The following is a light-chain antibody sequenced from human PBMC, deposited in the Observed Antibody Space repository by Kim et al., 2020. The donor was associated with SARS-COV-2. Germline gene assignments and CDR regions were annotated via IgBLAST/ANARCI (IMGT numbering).Light chain of an antibody. Sequence: DIQMTQSPSSVSASVGDRVAITCRASQDIDSWLAWYQQKPGKAHKLLIYAATNLQPGVPSRFSGSGSGTDFTLTISSLQPEDFATYYCQQSNRFPLSFGGGTKVDIK. CDR2: AAT. V-gene: IGKV1-12*01. J-gene: IGKJ4*01. CDR1: QDIDSW. CDR3: QQSNRFPLS.